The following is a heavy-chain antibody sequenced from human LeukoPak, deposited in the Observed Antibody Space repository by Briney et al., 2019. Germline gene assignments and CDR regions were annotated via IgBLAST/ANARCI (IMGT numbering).Heavy chain of an antibody. CDR3: ATDLGAGGYFDY. V-gene: IGHV3-30*02. CDR2: IRYDGSIK. D-gene: IGHD3-10*01. CDR1: GFTFNNFA. J-gene: IGHJ4*02. Sequence: GGSLRLSCAASGFTFNNFAMHWVRQAPGKGLEWVAFIRYDGSIKYYADSVKGRFTISGDNSKNTLYLQMNSLRVEDTAVYYCATDLGAGGYFDYWGQGTLVTVSS.